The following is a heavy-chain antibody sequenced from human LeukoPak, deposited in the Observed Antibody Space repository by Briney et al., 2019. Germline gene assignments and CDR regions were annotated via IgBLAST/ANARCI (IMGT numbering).Heavy chain of an antibody. D-gene: IGHD5-18*01. CDR1: GFTFSSYA. CDR2: ISYDGGNR. J-gene: IGHJ4*02. V-gene: IGHV3-30-3*01. CDR3: ARDQYSYAHAAH. Sequence: GGSLRLSCGASGFTFSSYAMHWVRQTPGKGLEWVALISYDGGNRQYRDSVKGRFTISRDNSANILYLQMNSLTSEDTAVYYCARDQYSYAHAAHWGQGTLVTVSS.